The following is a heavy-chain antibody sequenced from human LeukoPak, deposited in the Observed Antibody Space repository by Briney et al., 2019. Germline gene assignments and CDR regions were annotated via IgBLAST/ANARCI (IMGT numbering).Heavy chain of an antibody. CDR3: TTILFDYGDYIAY. J-gene: IGHJ4*01. CDR2: IKSKAHGGTT. V-gene: IGHV3-15*01. CDR1: GGSISSYN. D-gene: IGHD4-17*01. Sequence: ETLSLTCTVSGGSISSYNWSWIRQPPGKGLEWVGRIKSKAHGGTTAYAAPVKDRFTISRDDSKNTLYLQMNSLKTEDTAVYYCTTILFDYGDYIAYCGQRSPLTVSS.